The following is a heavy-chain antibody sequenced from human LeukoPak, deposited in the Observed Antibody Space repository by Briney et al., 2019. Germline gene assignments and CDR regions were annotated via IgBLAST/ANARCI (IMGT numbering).Heavy chain of an antibody. Sequence: GGSLRLSCAASGFTFSGYWMSWVRQAPGKGLEWVANIKQDGSEKYYVDSVRGRFTISRDNAKNSLYLQMDSLRAEDTAVYYCGREGTVRDYWGRGTLVTVSA. CDR2: IKQDGSEK. J-gene: IGHJ4*02. CDR1: GFTFSGYW. CDR3: GREGTVRDY. D-gene: IGHD4-17*01. V-gene: IGHV3-7*01.